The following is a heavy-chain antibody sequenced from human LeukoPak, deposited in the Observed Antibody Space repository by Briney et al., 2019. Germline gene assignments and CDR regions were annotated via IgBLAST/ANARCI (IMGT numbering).Heavy chain of an antibody. Sequence: GGALRLSCAASGFTFSSYSMNWVRQAPGKGLEWVSSISSSSRYIYYADSVKGRFTISRDNAKNSLYLQMNSLRAEDTAVYYCARDPDGLLLLCGFDYWGQGTLVTV. CDR3: ARDPDGLLLLCGFDY. CDR2: ISSSSRYI. D-gene: IGHD3-22*01. CDR1: GFTFSSYS. V-gene: IGHV3-21*01. J-gene: IGHJ4*02.